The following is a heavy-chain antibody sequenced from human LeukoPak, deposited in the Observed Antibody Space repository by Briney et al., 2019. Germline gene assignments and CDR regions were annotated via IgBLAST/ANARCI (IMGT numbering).Heavy chain of an antibody. Sequence: PGGSLRLSCAASGFTFSSYWMSWVRQAPGKGLEWVANIKQDGSEKYYVDSVKGRFTISRDNAKNSLYLQMNSLRAEDTAVYYCARAQWGYDFWSGYYYFDYWGQGTLVTVSS. CDR3: ARAQWGYDFWSGYYYFDY. V-gene: IGHV3-7*01. CDR2: IKQDGSEK. J-gene: IGHJ4*02. CDR1: GFTFSSYW. D-gene: IGHD3-3*01.